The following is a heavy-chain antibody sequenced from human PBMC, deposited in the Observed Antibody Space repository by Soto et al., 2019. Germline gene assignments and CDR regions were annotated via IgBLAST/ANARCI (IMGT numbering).Heavy chain of an antibody. D-gene: IGHD3-10*01. CDR1: GYTLTDLS. V-gene: IGHV1-46*01. Sequence: ASVKVSCKVSGYTLTDLSMHWVRQAHGKGLEWMGIIDPSGGSTSYAQKFQGRVTMTTDTSTSTAYMELRSLRSDDTAVYYCARDSDYYGSGTKGGDAFDIWGQGTMVTVSS. CDR3: ARDSDYYGSGTKGGDAFDI. J-gene: IGHJ3*02. CDR2: IDPSGGST.